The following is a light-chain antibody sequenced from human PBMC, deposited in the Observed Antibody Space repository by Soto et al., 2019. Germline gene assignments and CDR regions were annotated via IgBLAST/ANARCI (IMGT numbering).Light chain of an antibody. CDR2: GAS. J-gene: IGKJ1*01. CDR3: QQYNSYWT. Sequence: EIVMTQSPATLSVSPGARAPLSCRARQTVSTNLAWYHQKPGQAPRLLIYGASTRATGTPARFSGSGSGTEFTLTISSLQPDDFATYYCQQYNSYWTFGQGTKVDIK. V-gene: IGKV3-15*01. CDR1: QTVSTN.